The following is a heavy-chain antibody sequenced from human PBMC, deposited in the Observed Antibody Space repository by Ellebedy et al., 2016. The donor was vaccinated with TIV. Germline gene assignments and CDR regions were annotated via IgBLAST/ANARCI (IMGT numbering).Heavy chain of an antibody. CDR1: GFTFSSYA. J-gene: IGHJ4*02. V-gene: IGHV3-64*01. CDR3: VRDRDWAFDY. CDR2: ISSNGGST. D-gene: IGHD2-21*02. Sequence: GESLKISCAASGFTFSSYAMHWVRQAPGKGLEYVSAISSNGGSTYYANSVKGRFTISRDNAKNSLYLQMNSLRDEDTALYYCVRDRDWAFDYWGQGTLVTVSS.